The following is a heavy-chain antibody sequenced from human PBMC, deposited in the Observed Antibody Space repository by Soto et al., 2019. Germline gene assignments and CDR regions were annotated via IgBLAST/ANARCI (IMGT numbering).Heavy chain of an antibody. CDR2: IYYSGST. D-gene: IGHD5-12*01. Sequence: QVQLQESGPGLVKPSQTLSLTCTVSGGSISSGDYYWSWIRQPPGKGLEWIGYIYYSGSTYYNPSLKSRVTISVDTSKNQFSLKLSSVTAADTAVYYCARDHRYDYGANGFDYWGQGTLVTVSS. V-gene: IGHV4-30-4*01. CDR3: ARDHRYDYGANGFDY. CDR1: GGSISSGDYY. J-gene: IGHJ4*02.